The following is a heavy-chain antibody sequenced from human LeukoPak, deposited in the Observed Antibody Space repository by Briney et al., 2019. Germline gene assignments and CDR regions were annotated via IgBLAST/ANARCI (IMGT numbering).Heavy chain of an antibody. V-gene: IGHV4-34*01. Sequence: PSETLSLTCAVYGESFSGYYCTWIRQPPGKGLEWIGEINHNGSTNYNPSLKSRVTISVDTSRNQFSLKLSSVTAADTAVYYCARGGIADRLSRWGRGTPVTVSS. D-gene: IGHD6-6*01. J-gene: IGHJ4*02. CDR2: INHNGST. CDR1: GESFSGYY. CDR3: ARGGIADRLSR.